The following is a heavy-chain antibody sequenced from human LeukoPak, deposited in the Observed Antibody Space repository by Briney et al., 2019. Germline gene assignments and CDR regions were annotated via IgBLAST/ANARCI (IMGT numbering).Heavy chain of an antibody. J-gene: IGHJ5*02. Sequence: ASVKVSCKASGYTFTGYYLHWVRQAPGQGLEWMGWINPNSGGTNYAQKFQGRVTMTRDTSVSTAYMELSRLRSDDTAVHYCARAHGYYDILTGYSPNWFDPWGQGTLVTVSS. CDR2: INPNSGGT. V-gene: IGHV1-2*02. CDR1: GYTFTGYY. D-gene: IGHD3-9*01. CDR3: ARAHGYYDILTGYSPNWFDP.